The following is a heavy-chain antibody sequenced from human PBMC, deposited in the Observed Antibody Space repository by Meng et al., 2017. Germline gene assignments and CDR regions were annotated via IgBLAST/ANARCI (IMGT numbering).Heavy chain of an antibody. J-gene: IGHJ6*02. CDR1: GFTFSSYA. Sequence: GESLKISCAASGFTFSSYAMSWVRQAPGKGLEWVSATSGSGGSTYYADFVKGRFTISRDNSKNTLYLQMNSLRAEDTAVYYCAKDRYGSSSWFSFYYYYGMDVWGQGTTVTVSS. CDR3: AKDRYGSSSWFSFYYYYGMDV. V-gene: IGHV3-23*01. CDR2: TSGSGGST. D-gene: IGHD6-13*01.